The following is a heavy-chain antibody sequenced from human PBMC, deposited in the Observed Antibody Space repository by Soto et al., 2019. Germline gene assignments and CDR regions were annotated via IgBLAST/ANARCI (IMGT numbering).Heavy chain of an antibody. CDR2: ISGSGGST. V-gene: IGHV3-23*01. CDR3: AKSFLWFGELPTYVSFVY. Sequence: GGSLRLSCAASGFTFSSYAMSWVRQAPGKGLEWVSAISGSGGSTYYADSVKGRFTISRDNSKNTLYLQMNSLRAEDTAVYYCAKSFLWFGELPTYVSFVYWGQGTLVTVSS. CDR1: GFTFSSYA. J-gene: IGHJ4*02. D-gene: IGHD3-10*01.